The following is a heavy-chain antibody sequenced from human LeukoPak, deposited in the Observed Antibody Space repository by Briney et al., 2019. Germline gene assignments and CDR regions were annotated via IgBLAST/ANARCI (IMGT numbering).Heavy chain of an antibody. CDR1: GFAVSNYY. Sequence: GGSLRLSCAASGFAVSNYYMTWVRQAPGKGLEWVSIIYIAPTTYYADSVKGRFTISRDNSKNTLYLLLNNLGAEDTAVYYCAREIKTNWFDPWGQGTLVTVSS. CDR3: AREIKTNWFDP. CDR2: IYIAPTT. J-gene: IGHJ5*02. V-gene: IGHV3-53*01.